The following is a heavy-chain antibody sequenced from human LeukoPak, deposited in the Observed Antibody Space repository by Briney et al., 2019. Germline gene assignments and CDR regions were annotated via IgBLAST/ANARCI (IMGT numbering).Heavy chain of an antibody. V-gene: IGHV3-21*01. J-gene: IGHJ1*01. D-gene: IGHD3-3*01. CDR2: ISSSSSSI. CDR3: VRERSDWSGASYVVS. CDR1: GFTFSSYT. Sequence: GGSLRLSCAASGFTFSSYTMNWVRQAPGKGLEWLSSISSSSSSIYYADAVKARLSVYRDNAKNSLYLQMNSLRGDDTAVFYCVRERSDWSGASYVVSWGQGILVTVSS.